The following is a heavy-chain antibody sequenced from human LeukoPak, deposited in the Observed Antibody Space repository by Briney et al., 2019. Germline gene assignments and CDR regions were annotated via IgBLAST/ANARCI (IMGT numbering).Heavy chain of an antibody. V-gene: IGHV3-23*01. CDR3: ALHGDPDIVYYFDY. Sequence: PGGSLRLSCAASGFTFSSYAMSWVRQAPGKGLEWVSAISGSGGSTYYADSVKGRFTISRDNSKNTLYLQMNSLRAGDTAVYCCALHGDPDIVYYFDYWGQGTLVTVSS. CDR1: GFTFSSYA. J-gene: IGHJ4*02. CDR2: ISGSGGST. D-gene: IGHD5-12*01.